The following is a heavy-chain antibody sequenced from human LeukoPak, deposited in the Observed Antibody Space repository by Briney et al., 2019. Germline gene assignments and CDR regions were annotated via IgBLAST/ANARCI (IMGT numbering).Heavy chain of an antibody. D-gene: IGHD5-12*01. Sequence: ASVKVSCKASGYTFTISDINWFRQAPGQGPEWMGWINPNRGNTGYAQKFQGRVTISRDTSISTAYMELSSLRSEDTAVYYCARHKVAYFDLWGRGTLVTVSS. CDR3: ARHKVAYFDL. CDR1: GYTFTISD. CDR2: INPNRGNT. V-gene: IGHV1-8*03. J-gene: IGHJ2*01.